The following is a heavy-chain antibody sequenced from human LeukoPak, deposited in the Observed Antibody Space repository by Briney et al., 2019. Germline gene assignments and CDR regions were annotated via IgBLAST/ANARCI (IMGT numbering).Heavy chain of an antibody. D-gene: IGHD2-15*01. V-gene: IGHV1-2*02. CDR1: GYTFTGCY. J-gene: IGHJ4*02. CDR3: ARDERFCNGDNHYPDLGY. CDR2: INPNTGDT. Sequence: ASVKVSCKASGYTFTGCYLFWVRQAPGQGLEWMGWINPNTGDTRYGQKFQGRVTLTRDTSIRTTYMELSSLGSDDTAVYYCARDERFCNGDNHYPDLGYWGQGTLVTVSS.